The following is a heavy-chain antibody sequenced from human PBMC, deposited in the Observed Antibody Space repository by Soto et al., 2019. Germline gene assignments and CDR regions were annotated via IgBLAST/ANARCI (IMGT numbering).Heavy chain of an antibody. J-gene: IGHJ3*01. V-gene: IGHV1-46*01. CDR2: INPATGAA. D-gene: IGHD3-3*01. Sequence: QLHLVQSGAVVKKPGASVTVSCSASGYPVTAYYMHWVRQAPGRGLEWMGVINPATGAAKYTQTFQGRVTRTRDTPTGTVFMELGGLTSEDTAVFYCARGWGVGVAGSAAFDLWGQGTLVTGSS. CDR3: ARGWGVGVAGSAAFDL. CDR1: GYPVTAYY.